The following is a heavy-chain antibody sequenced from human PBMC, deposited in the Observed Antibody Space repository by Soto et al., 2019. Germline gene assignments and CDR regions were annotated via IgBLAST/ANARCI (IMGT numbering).Heavy chain of an antibody. CDR3: AKDQRSSGWYFDI. J-gene: IGHJ2*01. CDR1: GFTFSSYW. Sequence: SLRLSCAASGFTFSSYWMHWVRQAPGKGLVWVSRINSDGSSTSYADSVKGRFTISRDNSKNTMYMQMNSLRAEDTAVYYCAKDQRSSGWYFDIWGRGTLVTVSS. CDR2: INSDGSST. D-gene: IGHD1-1*01. V-gene: IGHV3-74*01.